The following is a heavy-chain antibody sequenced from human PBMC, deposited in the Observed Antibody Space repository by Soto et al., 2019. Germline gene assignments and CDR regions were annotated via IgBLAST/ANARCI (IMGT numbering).Heavy chain of an antibody. Sequence: GASVKVSCKASGYTFSTSGISWVRQAPGQGLEWMGWISGYNGNTIYAQKLQGRVTTTTETSTTTAYMELRSLRSDDTAVYYCAKTPHYDSSGYYSWFDCWGQGTLVTVSS. V-gene: IGHV1-18*01. J-gene: IGHJ5*01. CDR2: ISGYNGNT. D-gene: IGHD3-22*01. CDR1: GYTFSTSG. CDR3: AKTPHYDSSGYYSWFDC.